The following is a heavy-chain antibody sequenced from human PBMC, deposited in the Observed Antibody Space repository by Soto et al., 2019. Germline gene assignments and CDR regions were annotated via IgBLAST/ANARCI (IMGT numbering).Heavy chain of an antibody. CDR2: IRSGRET. J-gene: IGHJ6*02. CDR1: GCTFSDYY. V-gene: IGHV3-21*01. Sequence: GGSLRLSCAVSGCTFSDYYIHWVRQAPGKGLEWVSSIRSGRETCYGDSVKGRFSISRDDATSSVSLQRNSLRGEDTAPYFCPRPDAPWPLAYCLHFCRRGPTVAVSS. CDR3: PRPDAPWPLAYCLHF.